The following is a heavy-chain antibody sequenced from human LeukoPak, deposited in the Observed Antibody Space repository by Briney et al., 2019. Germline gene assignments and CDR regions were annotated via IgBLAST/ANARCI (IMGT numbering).Heavy chain of an antibody. J-gene: IGHJ3*02. D-gene: IGHD3-3*01. CDR2: IYYSGST. Sequence: PSETLSLTCTVSGGSISGYYWSWIRQPPGKGLEWIGYIYYSGSTNYNPSLKSRVTISVDTSKNQFSLKLSSVTAADTAVYYCARESYDSVGAFDIWGQGTMVTVSS. CDR1: GGSISGYY. CDR3: ARESYDSVGAFDI. V-gene: IGHV4-59*01.